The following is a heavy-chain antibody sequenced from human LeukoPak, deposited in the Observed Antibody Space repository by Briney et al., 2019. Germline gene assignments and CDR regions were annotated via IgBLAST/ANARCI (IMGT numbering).Heavy chain of an antibody. CDR1: GGSISTSSYY. V-gene: IGHV4-61*05. Sequence: SETLSLTCTVSGGSISTSSYYWGWIRQPPGKGLEWIGYIYYSGSTNYNPSLKSRVTISVDTSKNQLSLKLSSVTAADTAVYYCARARYGYSYYYGMDVWGQGTTVTVSS. CDR3: ARARYGYSYYYGMDV. CDR2: IYYSGST. D-gene: IGHD5-18*01. J-gene: IGHJ6*02.